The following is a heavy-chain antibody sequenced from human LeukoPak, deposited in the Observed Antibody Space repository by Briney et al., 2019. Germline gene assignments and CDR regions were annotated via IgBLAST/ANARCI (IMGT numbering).Heavy chain of an antibody. CDR3: AKQAYCSSTSCYLVDC. Sequence: GGSLRLSCAASGFSFSDYGLHWVRQAPGKGLEWVALISYDGSQKNFADSVKGRFTISRDNSKNTLYLQMNSLRAEDTAVYYCAKQAYCSSTSCYLVDCWGQGTLVTVSS. CDR1: GFSFSDYG. D-gene: IGHD2-2*01. V-gene: IGHV3-30*18. J-gene: IGHJ4*02. CDR2: ISYDGSQK.